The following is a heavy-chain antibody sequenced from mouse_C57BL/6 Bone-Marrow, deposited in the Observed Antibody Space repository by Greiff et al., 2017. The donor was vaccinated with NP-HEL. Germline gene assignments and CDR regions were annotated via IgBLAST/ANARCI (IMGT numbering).Heavy chain of an antibody. CDR2: ISSGGSYT. J-gene: IGHJ1*03. D-gene: IGHD1-1*01. Sequence: DVKLVESGGDLVKPGGSLKLSCAASGFTFSSYGMSWVRQTPDKRLEWVATISSGGSYTYYPDSVKGRFTISRDNAKNTLYLQMSILKSEDTAMYYCARTRYYYVSNWYFDVWGTGTTVTVSS. CDR3: ARTRYYYVSNWYFDV. V-gene: IGHV5-6*02. CDR1: GFTFSSYG.